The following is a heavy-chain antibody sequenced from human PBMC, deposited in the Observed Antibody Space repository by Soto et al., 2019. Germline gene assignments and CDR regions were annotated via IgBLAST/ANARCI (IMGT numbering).Heavy chain of an antibody. D-gene: IGHD3-22*01. CDR1: GFTFSSYG. V-gene: IGHV3-30*18. CDR2: ISYEGSNK. J-gene: IGHJ4*02. CDR3: AKDHYYDSRDPTRIDY. Sequence: QVQLVESGGGVVQPGRSLRLSCAASGFTFSSYGMHWVRQAPGKGLEWVAVISYEGSNKYYADSVKGRFTISRDNSKNTLYLQMNSLRAEDTAVYYCAKDHYYDSRDPTRIDYWGQGTLVTVSS.